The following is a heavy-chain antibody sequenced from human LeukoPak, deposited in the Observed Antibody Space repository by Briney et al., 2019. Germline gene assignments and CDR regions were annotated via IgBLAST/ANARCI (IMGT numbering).Heavy chain of an antibody. CDR1: GFTFSDYY. CDR3: AKFSPMTASHYFDF. D-gene: IGHD2-21*02. CDR2: ISPSSSYT. V-gene: IGHV3-11*03. Sequence: GGSLRLSCAASGFTFSDYYMSWVRQAPGKGLEWVSYISPSSSYTDYADSVKGRFTISRDSAKNSLYLQMNSLRAEDTAAYSCAKFSPMTASHYFDFWGQGTLVTVSS. J-gene: IGHJ4*02.